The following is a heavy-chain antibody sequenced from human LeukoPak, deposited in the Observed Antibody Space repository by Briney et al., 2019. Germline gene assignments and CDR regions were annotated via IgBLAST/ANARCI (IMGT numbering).Heavy chain of an antibody. V-gene: IGHV4-61*02. J-gene: IGHJ4*02. Sequence: SQTLSLTCAVSGGSISSGGYSWSWIRQPSGKGLEWIGRIYTSGSTNYNPSLKSRVTMSVDTSKNQFSLKLSSVTAADTAVYYCARGLYSSSSTALNYWGQGTLVTVSS. CDR3: ARGLYSSSSTALNY. CDR2: IYTSGST. CDR1: GGSISSGGYS. D-gene: IGHD6-13*01.